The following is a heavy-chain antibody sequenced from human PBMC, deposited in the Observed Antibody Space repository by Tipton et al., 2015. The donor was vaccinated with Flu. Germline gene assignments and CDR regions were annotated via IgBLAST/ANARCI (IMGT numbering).Heavy chain of an antibody. CDR1: GFPFSEFW. CDR2: INQDGSEE. D-gene: IGHD3-16*01. Sequence: SLRLSCAASGFPFSEFWMHWVRQAPGKGLEWVAHINQDGSEESYVESVKGRFTISRDNARNSLYLQMNSLRAEDTAVPHCARFAGGPWGQGTLVTVSS. J-gene: IGHJ5*02. V-gene: IGHV3-7*01. CDR3: ARFAGGP.